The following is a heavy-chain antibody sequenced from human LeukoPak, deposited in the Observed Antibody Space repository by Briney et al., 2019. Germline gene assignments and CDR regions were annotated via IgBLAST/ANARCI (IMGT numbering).Heavy chain of an antibody. V-gene: IGHV4-39*07. D-gene: IGHD5-18*01. CDR3: GRGGAKRDLTALFSFDP. Sequence: SETLSLTCTVSGDSVSSSNYYWGWIRQPPGKGLEWIGSIYVGGSNYYNPSLKSRVTISLDTSKNQLFLKVTSMTAADTAVYFGGRGGAKRDLTALFSFDPWGQGTQVTVSS. CDR2: IYVGGSN. CDR1: GDSVSSSNYY. J-gene: IGHJ5*02.